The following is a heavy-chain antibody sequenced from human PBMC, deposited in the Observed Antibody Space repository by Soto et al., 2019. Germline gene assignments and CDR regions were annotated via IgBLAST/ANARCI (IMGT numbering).Heavy chain of an antibody. V-gene: IGHV4-59*01. CDR1: GGSISSYY. Sequence: SETLSLTCTVSGGSISSYYWSWIRQPPGKGLEWIGYIYYSGSTNYNPSLKSRVTISVDTSKNQFSLKLSSVTAADTAVYYCARDVGVGGPQFDPWGQGTLVTVSS. D-gene: IGHD2-8*01. CDR3: ARDVGVGGPQFDP. J-gene: IGHJ5*02. CDR2: IYYSGST.